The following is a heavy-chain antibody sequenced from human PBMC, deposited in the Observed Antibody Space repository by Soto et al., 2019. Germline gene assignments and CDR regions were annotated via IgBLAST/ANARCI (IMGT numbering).Heavy chain of an antibody. CDR1: GFTFSSYS. Sequence: GSLRLSCAASGFTFSSYSMNWVRQAPGKGLEWVSSISSSSSYIYYADSVKGRFTISRDNAKNSLYLQMNSLRAEDTAVYYCARDRLDYYDSSGRTRGAFDIWGQGTMVTVSS. D-gene: IGHD3-22*01. CDR3: ARDRLDYYDSSGRTRGAFDI. J-gene: IGHJ3*02. V-gene: IGHV3-21*01. CDR2: ISSSSSYI.